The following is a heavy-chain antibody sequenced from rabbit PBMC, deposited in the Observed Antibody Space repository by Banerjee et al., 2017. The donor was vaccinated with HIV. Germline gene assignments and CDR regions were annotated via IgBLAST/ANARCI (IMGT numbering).Heavy chain of an antibody. D-gene: IGHD7-1*01. CDR3: ARSTGGAGYCFDL. CDR2: IYDGSGRT. J-gene: IGHJ4*01. Sequence: QLEESGGGLVTPGGTLTLTCKASGFDFSSYYMTWVRQAPGKGLEWIGIIYDGSGRTDYASWVNGRFSISRENNQNTVSLQMNSLTAADTATYFCARSTGGAGYCFDLWGQGTLVTVS. V-gene: IGHV1S7*01. CDR1: GFDFSSYY.